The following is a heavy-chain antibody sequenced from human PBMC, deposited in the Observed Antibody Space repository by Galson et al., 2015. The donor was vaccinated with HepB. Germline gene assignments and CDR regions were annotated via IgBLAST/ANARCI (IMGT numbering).Heavy chain of an antibody. Sequence: SLRLSCAASGFTFGDYAMSWVRQAPGRGLEWVGFIRSKAYGGTTEYAASVKGRFTISRDDSKSIAYLQMNSLKTEDTAVYYCTIASHSSGWYLTPDGMDVWGQGTTVTVSS. V-gene: IGHV3-49*04. CDR2: IRSKAYGGTT. CDR3: TIASHSSGWYLTPDGMDV. CDR1: GFTFGDYA. J-gene: IGHJ6*02. D-gene: IGHD6-19*01.